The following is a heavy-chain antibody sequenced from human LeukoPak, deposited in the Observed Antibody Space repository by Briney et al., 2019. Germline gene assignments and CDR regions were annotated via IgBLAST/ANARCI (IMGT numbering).Heavy chain of an antibody. CDR3: ATENYGSLAG. CDR2: ISLRGGSK. J-gene: IGHJ4*02. V-gene: IGHV3-30*03. D-gene: IGHD2-15*01. Sequence: GRSLRLSCAASELTFSTFGMHWVRQAPGKGLEWVAAISLRGGSKYYADSVKGRFTISKDNAKNSLYLQMNSLRAEDTAVYYCATENYGSLAGWGQGTLVTVSS. CDR1: ELTFSTFG.